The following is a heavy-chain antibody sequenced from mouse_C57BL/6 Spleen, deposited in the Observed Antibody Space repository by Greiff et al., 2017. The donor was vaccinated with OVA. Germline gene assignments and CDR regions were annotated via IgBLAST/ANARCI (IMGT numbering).Heavy chain of an antibody. Sequence: VQLQQSGPELVKPGASVKISCKASGYTFTDYYMNWVKQSHGKSLEWIGDINPNTGGTSYNQKFKGKATLTVDKSSSTAYMERRSLTSEDSAVYYCARDHFSPGYWGQGTTLTVSS. J-gene: IGHJ2*01. CDR2: INPNTGGT. CDR1: GYTFTDYY. CDR3: ARDHFSPGY. V-gene: IGHV1-26*01. D-gene: IGHD1-2*01.